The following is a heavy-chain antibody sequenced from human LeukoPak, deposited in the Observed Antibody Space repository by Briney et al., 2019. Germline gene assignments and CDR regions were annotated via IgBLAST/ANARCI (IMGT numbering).Heavy chain of an antibody. CDR2: IYTSGST. J-gene: IGHJ5*02. V-gene: IGHV4-4*07. CDR1: GGSISSYY. Sequence: NSSETLSLTCTVSGGSISSYYWSWIRQPAGKGLEWIGRIYTSGSTNYNPSLKSRVTMSVDTSKNQFSLKLSSVTAADTAVYYCARGYSSSSDGDWFDPWGQGTLVTVSS. D-gene: IGHD6-6*01. CDR3: ARGYSSSSDGDWFDP.